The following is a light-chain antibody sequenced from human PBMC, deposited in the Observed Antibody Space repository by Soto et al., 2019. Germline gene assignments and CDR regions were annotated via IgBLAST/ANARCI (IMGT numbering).Light chain of an antibody. Sequence: AIQLTHSPSSLSASVGDRVTITCRASQGISSALAWYQQKPGKAPKLLIYDASSLESGVPSRFSGSGSGTDFTLTISRLQPEDFATYYCQQFNTYHVAFGGGTNVEIK. CDR1: QGISSA. CDR2: DAS. V-gene: IGKV1-13*02. CDR3: QQFNTYHVA. J-gene: IGKJ4*01.